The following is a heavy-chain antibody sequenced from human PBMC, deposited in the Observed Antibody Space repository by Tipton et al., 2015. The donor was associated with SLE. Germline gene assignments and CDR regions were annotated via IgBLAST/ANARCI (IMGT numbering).Heavy chain of an antibody. V-gene: IGHV2-5*02. CDR1: GFSLSTSGAV. CDR2: IYWDDDE. D-gene: IGHD6-6*01. J-gene: IGHJ4*02. Sequence: LVKPTETLMLTCTFSGFSLSTSGAVVAWIRQPPGKALEWLALIYWDDDERYSPSLRGRLTITKDTSKNQVLLTMTNMDPVDTATYYCAHRLDDSPSSNFDYWGQGTLVTVSS. CDR3: AHRLDDSPSSNFDY.